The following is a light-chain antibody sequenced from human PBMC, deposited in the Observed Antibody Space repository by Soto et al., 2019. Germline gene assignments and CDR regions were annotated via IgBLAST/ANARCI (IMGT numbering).Light chain of an antibody. Sequence: SYELTQPPSGSVAPLQTAKITCGGNTIRSKSVDWYQQKPGQAPVLVIYDVSDRPSGIPERFSGFNSGNTATLTISGVKVGDEAYYYCQVWDSSSEHAVFGGGTQLTVL. CDR2: DVS. CDR1: TIRSKS. CDR3: QVWDSSSEHAV. V-gene: IGLV3-21*02. J-gene: IGLJ7*01.